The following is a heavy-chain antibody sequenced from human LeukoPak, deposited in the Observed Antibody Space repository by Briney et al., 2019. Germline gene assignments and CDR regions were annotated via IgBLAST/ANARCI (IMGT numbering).Heavy chain of an antibody. Sequence: GGSLRLSCAASGFTFSDYYMSWIRQAPGKGLEWVANIKQDGSEKYYVDSVKGRFTISRDNAKNSLYLQMNSLRAEDTAVYYCASFLSSGYYQTWYDPWGQGTLVTVSS. CDR2: IKQDGSEK. CDR3: ASFLSSGYYQTWYDP. D-gene: IGHD3-22*01. CDR1: GFTFSDYY. J-gene: IGHJ5*02. V-gene: IGHV3-7*01.